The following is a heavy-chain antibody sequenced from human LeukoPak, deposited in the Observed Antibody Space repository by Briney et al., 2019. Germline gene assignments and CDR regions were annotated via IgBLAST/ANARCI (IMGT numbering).Heavy chain of an antibody. CDR3: AREGCGDYPHAFDI. CDR1: GYTFTSYA. D-gene: IGHD4-17*01. Sequence: RASVKVSCKASGYTFTSYAMHWVRQAPGQRLEWMGWINAGNGNTKYSQEFQGRVTITRDTSASTAYMELSSLRSEDMAVYYCAREGCGDYPHAFDIWGQGTMVTVSS. V-gene: IGHV1-3*03. J-gene: IGHJ3*02. CDR2: INAGNGNT.